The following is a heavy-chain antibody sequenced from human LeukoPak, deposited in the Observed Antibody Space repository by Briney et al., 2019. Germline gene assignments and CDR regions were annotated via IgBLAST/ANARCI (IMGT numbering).Heavy chain of an antibody. CDR1: GYTSTGYY. Sequence: ASVKVSCKASGYTSTGYYMHWVRQAPGQGLEWMEWINPNSGGTNYAQKFQGRVTMTRDTSISTAYMELSRLRSDDTAVYYCAGAEGSGSYGRDAFDIWGQGTTVTVSS. CDR3: AGAEGSGSYGRDAFDI. D-gene: IGHD3-10*01. V-gene: IGHV1-2*02. CDR2: INPNSGGT. J-gene: IGHJ3*02.